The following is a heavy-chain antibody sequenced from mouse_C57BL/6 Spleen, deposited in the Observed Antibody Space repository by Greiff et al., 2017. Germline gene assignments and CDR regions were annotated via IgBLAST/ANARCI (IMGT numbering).Heavy chain of an antibody. J-gene: IGHJ2*01. CDR1: GYSFTGYY. D-gene: IGHD2-3*01. CDR2: INPSTGGT. V-gene: IGHV1-42*01. CDR3: ARSGWLLPPDY. Sequence: ESGPELVKPGASVKISCKASGYSFTGYYMNWVKQSPEKSLEWIGEINPSTGGTTYNQKFKAKATLTVDKSSSTAYMQLKSLTSEDSAVYYCARSGWLLPPDYWGQGTTLTVSS.